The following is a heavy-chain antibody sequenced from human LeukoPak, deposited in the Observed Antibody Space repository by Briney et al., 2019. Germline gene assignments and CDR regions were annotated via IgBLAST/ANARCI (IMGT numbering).Heavy chain of an antibody. D-gene: IGHD3-22*01. J-gene: IGHJ4*02. CDR3: ARLGPDYYDSRRGALDY. Sequence: AGKVSCKASAGAFSSYAISWVRQAPGQGLGWMGGIILIVGTANYAHKFQGRGTITADEPTSTAYMELSSLRSEDTAVYYCARLGPDYYDSRRGALDYWGQGALVTVSS. CDR2: IILIVGTA. V-gene: IGHV1-69*13. CDR1: AGAFSSYA.